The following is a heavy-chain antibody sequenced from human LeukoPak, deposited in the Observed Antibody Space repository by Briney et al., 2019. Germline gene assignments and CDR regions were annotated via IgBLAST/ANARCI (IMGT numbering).Heavy chain of an antibody. J-gene: IGHJ4*02. CDR3: ARVGSTSCVDY. CDR1: GFTFDDYA. V-gene: IGHV3-9*01. CDR2: ISWNSGSI. D-gene: IGHD2-2*01. Sequence: GRSLRLSCAASGFTFDDYAMHWVRQAPGKGLEWVSGISWNSGSIGYADSVKGRFTISRDNAKNSLYLQMNSLRAEDTAVYYCARVGSTSCVDYWGQGTLVTVSS.